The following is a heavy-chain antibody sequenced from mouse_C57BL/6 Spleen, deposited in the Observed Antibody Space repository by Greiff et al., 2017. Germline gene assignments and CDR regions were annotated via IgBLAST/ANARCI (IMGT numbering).Heavy chain of an antibody. D-gene: IGHD1-1*01. J-gene: IGHJ3*01. CDR3: ARYRNYGSSQAWFAY. CDR2: IDPEDGET. Sequence: VQLQQSGAELVKPGASVKLSCTASGFNIKDYYMHWVKQRTEQGLEWSGRIDPEDGETKYAPKFRGKATITADTSSNTAYLQLSSLTSEDTAVYYCARYRNYGSSQAWFAYWGQGTLVTVSA. CDR1: GFNIKDYY. V-gene: IGHV14-2*01.